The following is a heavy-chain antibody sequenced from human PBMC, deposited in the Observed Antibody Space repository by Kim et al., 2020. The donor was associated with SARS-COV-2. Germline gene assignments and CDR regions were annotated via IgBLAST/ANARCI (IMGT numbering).Heavy chain of an antibody. J-gene: IGHJ4*02. CDR1: GGSFSGYY. D-gene: IGHD6-19*01. CDR2: INHSGST. Sequence: SETLSLTCAVYGGSFSGYYWSWIRQPPGKGLEWIGEINHSGSTNYNPSLKSRVTISVDTSKNQFSLKLSSVTAADTAVYYCARGLRRYSSGWYAGSGFDYWGQGTLVTVSS. CDR3: ARGLRRYSSGWYAGSGFDY. V-gene: IGHV4-34*01.